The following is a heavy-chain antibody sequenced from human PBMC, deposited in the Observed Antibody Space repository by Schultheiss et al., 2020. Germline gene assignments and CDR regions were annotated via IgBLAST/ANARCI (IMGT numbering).Heavy chain of an antibody. D-gene: IGHD5-12*01. V-gene: IGHV3-23*01. J-gene: IGHJ6*03. CDR2: ISGSGGST. Sequence: GGSLRLSCAASGFTFSSYGMHWVRQAPGKGLEWVSAISGSGGSTYYADSVKGRFTISRDNSKNTLYLQMNSLRAEDTAVYYCARAPNIVATTYDYYYYMDVWGKGTTVNVYS. CDR3: ARAPNIVATTYDYYYYMDV. CDR1: GFTFSSYG.